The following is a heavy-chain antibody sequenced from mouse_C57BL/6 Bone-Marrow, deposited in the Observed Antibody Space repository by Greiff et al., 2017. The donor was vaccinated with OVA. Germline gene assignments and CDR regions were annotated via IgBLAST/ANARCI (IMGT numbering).Heavy chain of an antibody. J-gene: IGHJ3*01. D-gene: IGHD5-1*01. CDR2: IYPGDGYT. V-gene: IGHV1-82*01. CDR3: ARFYLAWFAY. Sequence: QVQLQQSGPELVKPGASVKISCKASGYAFSSSWMNWVKQRPGKGLEWIGRIYPGDGYTNYNGKFKGKATLTADKSSSTAYMQLSSLTSEDSAVYFCARFYLAWFAYWGQGTLVTVSA. CDR1: GYAFSSSW.